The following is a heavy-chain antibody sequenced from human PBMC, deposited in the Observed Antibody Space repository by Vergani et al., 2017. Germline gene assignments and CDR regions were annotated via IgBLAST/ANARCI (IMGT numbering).Heavy chain of an antibody. Sequence: QVQLQESGPGLVKPSETLSLTCAVSGYSISSTYYWGWIRQPPGKGLEWIGSIYHSGSTYNNPSLKSRVTISVDTSKNQFSLKLSSVTAADTAVYYCARHRGDNDRVGMDVWGQGTTVTVSS. CDR2: IYHSGST. J-gene: IGHJ6*02. D-gene: IGHD2-21*02. CDR3: ARHRGDNDRVGMDV. CDR1: GYSISSTYY. V-gene: IGHV4-38-2*01.